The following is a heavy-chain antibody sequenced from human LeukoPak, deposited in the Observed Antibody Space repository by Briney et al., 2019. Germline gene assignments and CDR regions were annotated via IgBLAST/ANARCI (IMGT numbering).Heavy chain of an antibody. D-gene: IGHD6-19*01. J-gene: IGHJ5*02. CDR1: GFTFSFYS. Sequence: GGSLRLSCVASGFTFSFYSMNWVRQAPGKGLEWVSYISSSSTTIYYADSVKGRFTISRDNARNSLYLQMNSLRAEDTAVYYCAKDAGRSGWYNWFDPWGQGTLVTVSS. V-gene: IGHV3-48*01. CDR2: ISSSSTTI. CDR3: AKDAGRSGWYNWFDP.